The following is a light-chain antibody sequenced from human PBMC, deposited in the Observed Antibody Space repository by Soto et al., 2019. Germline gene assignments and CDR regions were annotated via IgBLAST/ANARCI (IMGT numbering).Light chain of an antibody. CDR3: QQSYSTPPI. J-gene: IGKJ5*01. CDR2: AAS. Sequence: AIQMTQSPSSLSASVGDRVTVTCRASQDIRSDVGWYQQKPGQAPKVLMYAASRLHSGVPSRFSGSGSGTDFVLTISSLQLEDVATYYCQQSYSTPPIFGHGTRLENK. CDR1: QDIRSD. V-gene: IGKV1-6*01.